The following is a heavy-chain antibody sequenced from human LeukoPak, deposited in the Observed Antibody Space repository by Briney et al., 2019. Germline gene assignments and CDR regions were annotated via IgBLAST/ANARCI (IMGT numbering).Heavy chain of an antibody. J-gene: IGHJ3*02. CDR1: GFTFSSYS. CDR3: ARELLVYDYGDYGDAFDI. CDR2: ISSSSSTI. D-gene: IGHD4-17*01. V-gene: IGHV3-48*01. Sequence: GGSLRPSCAASGFTFSSYSMNWVRQAPGKGLEWVSYISSSSSTIYYADSVKGRFTISRDNAKNSLYLQMNSLRAEDTAVYYCARELLVYDYGDYGDAFDIWGQGTMVTVSS.